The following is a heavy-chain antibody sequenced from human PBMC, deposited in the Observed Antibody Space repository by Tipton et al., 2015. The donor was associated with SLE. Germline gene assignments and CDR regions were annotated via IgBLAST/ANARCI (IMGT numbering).Heavy chain of an antibody. CDR1: GGSFSGYY. D-gene: IGHD5-18*01. V-gene: IGHV4-34*01. J-gene: IGHJ4*02. CDR3: ARGYSSFDY. Sequence: LRLSCAVYGGSFSGYYWSWIRQPPGKGLEWIGSIYHSGSTYYNPSLKSRVTISVDTSKNQFSLKLSSVTAADTAVYYCARGYSSFDYWGQGTLVTVSS. CDR2: IYHSGST.